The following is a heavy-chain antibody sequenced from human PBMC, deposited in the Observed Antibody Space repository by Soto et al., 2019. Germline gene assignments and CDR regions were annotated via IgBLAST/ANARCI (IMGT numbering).Heavy chain of an antibody. Sequence: GASVKVSCKASGYTFTSYGISWVRQAPGQGLEWMGWISAYNGNTNYAQKLQGRVTMTTDTSTSTAYIELRSLRSDDTAVYYCARAIMTTVTTGWNWYFDLWGRGILVTVSS. V-gene: IGHV1-18*01. CDR3: ARAIMTTVTTGWNWYFDL. J-gene: IGHJ2*01. D-gene: IGHD4-17*01. CDR1: GYTFTSYG. CDR2: ISAYNGNT.